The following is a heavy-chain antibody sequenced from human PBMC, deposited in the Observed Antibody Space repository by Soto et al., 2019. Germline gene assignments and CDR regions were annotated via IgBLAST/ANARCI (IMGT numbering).Heavy chain of an antibody. V-gene: IGHV1-69*05. CDR1: GDTFSNYV. Sequence: QVQLVQSGAEVKKPGSSVKVACKVSGDTFSNYVINWVRQAPGQGLEWMGAIVPIFRTANYAQKFQGRVTXTXHEFTITAYMELSGLRSDDTATYYCARETSAPGTFREEASEIWGQGTLVTVSS. D-gene: IGHD6-13*01. J-gene: IGHJ3*02. CDR3: ARETSAPGTFREEASEI. CDR2: IVPIFRTA.